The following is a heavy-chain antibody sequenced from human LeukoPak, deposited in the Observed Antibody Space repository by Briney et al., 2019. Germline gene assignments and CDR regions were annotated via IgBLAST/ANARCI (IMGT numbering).Heavy chain of an antibody. Sequence: PGGSLRLSCAASGFTFDDYAMHWVRQAPGKGLEWVSGISWNSGSIGYADSAKGRFTISRDNAKNSLYLQMNSLRAEDMALYYCAKENTGYGIDYWGQGTLVTVSS. D-gene: IGHD2-15*01. CDR3: AKENTGYGIDY. J-gene: IGHJ4*02. V-gene: IGHV3-9*03. CDR1: GFTFDDYA. CDR2: ISWNSGSI.